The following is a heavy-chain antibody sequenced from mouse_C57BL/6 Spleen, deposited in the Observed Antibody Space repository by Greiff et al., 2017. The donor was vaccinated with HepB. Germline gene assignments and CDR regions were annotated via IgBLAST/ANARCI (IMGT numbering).Heavy chain of an antibody. CDR3: ARGDGYHSSY. CDR2: ISYDGSN. CDR1: GYSITSGYY. Sequence: EVQLQESGPGLVKPSQSLSLTCSVTGYSITSGYYWNWIRQFPGNKLEWMGYISYDGSNNYNPSLKNRISITRDTSKNQFFLKLNSVTTEDTATYYCARGDGYHSSYWGQGTTLTVSS. J-gene: IGHJ2*01. D-gene: IGHD2-3*01. V-gene: IGHV3-6*01.